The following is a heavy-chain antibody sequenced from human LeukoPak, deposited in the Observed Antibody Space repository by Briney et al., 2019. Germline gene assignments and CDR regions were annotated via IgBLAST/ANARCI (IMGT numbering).Heavy chain of an antibody. CDR2: IKSEADGATT. V-gene: IGHV3-15*01. CDR3: TTDTSSWTTYDC. J-gene: IGHJ4*02. CDR1: GFSFSNVW. D-gene: IGHD6-13*01. Sequence: PGGSLRLSCAASGFSFSNVWMSWVRQAPGKGLERGGRIKSEADGATTDYSTPVRGRFTISRDDSKSILYLQMNSLKTEDTAVYYCTTDTSSWTTYDCWGQGTLVTVSS.